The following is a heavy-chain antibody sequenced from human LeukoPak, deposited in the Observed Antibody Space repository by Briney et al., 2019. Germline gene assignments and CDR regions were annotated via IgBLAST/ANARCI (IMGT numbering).Heavy chain of an antibody. CDR2: IHCQGGSQ. CDR1: GFTFSNYG. CDR3: ARFLLSTAPRPAPFDY. J-gene: IGHJ4*02. Sequence: PGGSLRLSCATSGFTFSNYGMHWVRQAPGKGLEWVAFIHCQGGSQYYADSVTGRFSISRDNSKDTLYLQMISLTAEDTAVYFWARFLLSTAPRPAPFDYWGQGTLVTVSS. D-gene: IGHD3-10*01. V-gene: IGHV3-30*02.